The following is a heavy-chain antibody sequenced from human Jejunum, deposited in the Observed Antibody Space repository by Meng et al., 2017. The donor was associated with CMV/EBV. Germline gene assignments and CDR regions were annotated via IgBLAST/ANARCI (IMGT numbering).Heavy chain of an antibody. Sequence: YFDHWVRKATGQGLEWMGIIHPRAGTTIYAQKFQGRLTVTMDTSTSTVYMDLSRLRAADAAVYFCAREPPTVVATVIHYYHGMDVWGQGTTVTVSS. D-gene: IGHD4-11*01. J-gene: IGHJ6*02. CDR2: IHPRAGTT. V-gene: IGHV1-46*01. CDR1: YF. CDR3: AREPPTVVATVIHYYHGMDV.